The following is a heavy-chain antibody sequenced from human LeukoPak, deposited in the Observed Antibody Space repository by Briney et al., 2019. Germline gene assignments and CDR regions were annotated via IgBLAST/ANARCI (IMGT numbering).Heavy chain of an antibody. V-gene: IGHV3-48*04. J-gene: IGHJ4*02. Sequence: GSLRLSCAASGFTFSSYSMNWVRQAPGKGLEWVSYIRSSSNIIYYADSVKGRFTTSRDNTKNSLYLQMNSLRAEDTAIYYCTRVGYIDEGIDYWGQGTLVTVSS. CDR1: GFTFSSYS. D-gene: IGHD5-24*01. CDR3: TRVGYIDEGIDY. CDR2: IRSSSNII.